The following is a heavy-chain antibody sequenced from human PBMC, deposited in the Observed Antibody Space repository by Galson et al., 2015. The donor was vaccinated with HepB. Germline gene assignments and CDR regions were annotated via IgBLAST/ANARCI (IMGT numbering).Heavy chain of an antibody. D-gene: IGHD3-9*01. CDR3: ARDVDWALDY. J-gene: IGHJ4*02. CDR1: GYTFNKYG. Sequence: SVKVSCKASGYTFNKYGISWVRQAPGQGLEWMGWISTTRGNTKHAQNFQGRVTMTTETSTNTAYMELRSLRSADTAVYYCARDVDWALDYMGQGTLVTVSS. CDR2: ISTTRGNT. V-gene: IGHV1-18*01.